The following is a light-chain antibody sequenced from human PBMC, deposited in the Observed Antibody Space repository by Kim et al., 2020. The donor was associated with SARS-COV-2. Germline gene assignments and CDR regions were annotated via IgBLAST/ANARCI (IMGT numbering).Light chain of an antibody. CDR1: QGISSY. Sequence: AIRMTQSPSAFSASTGDRVTITCRASQGISSYLAWYHQKPGKAPKLLIYAASTLQSGVPSRFSGSGSGTDFTLTISCLQSEDFATYYCQQYYSYPHTFGQGTKLEI. V-gene: IGKV1-8*01. J-gene: IGKJ2*01. CDR3: QQYYSYPHT. CDR2: AAS.